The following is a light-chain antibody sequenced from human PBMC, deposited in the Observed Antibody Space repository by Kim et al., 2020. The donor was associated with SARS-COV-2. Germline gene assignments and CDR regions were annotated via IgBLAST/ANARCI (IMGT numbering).Light chain of an antibody. V-gene: IGLV3-19*01. CDR3: NSRNSNDNVV. CDR2: GKS. J-gene: IGLJ2*01. Sequence: SSELTEDPAVSVALGQTVRITCQGDSLTIYYATWYQQKPGQAPILVIYGKSNRTSGIPDRFSGSSSGKTASLTITGTQAGDEADYYCNSRNSNDNVVFGGGTQLTVL. CDR1: SLTIYY.